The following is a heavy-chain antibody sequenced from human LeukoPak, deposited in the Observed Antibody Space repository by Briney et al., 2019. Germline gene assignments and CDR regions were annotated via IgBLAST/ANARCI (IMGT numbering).Heavy chain of an antibody. CDR2: ISGSGAGT. V-gene: IGHV3-23*01. D-gene: IGHD3-16*01. J-gene: IGHJ4*02. CDR1: GITFSSYA. Sequence: PGRSLRLSCAASGITFSSYAMSWVRQAPGKGLEWVSVISGSGAGTYYTDSVKGRFTISRDNSKNTLYLQMNSLRAEDTAVYYCAKDRGGGFDYWGQGTLVTVSS. CDR3: AKDRGGGFDY.